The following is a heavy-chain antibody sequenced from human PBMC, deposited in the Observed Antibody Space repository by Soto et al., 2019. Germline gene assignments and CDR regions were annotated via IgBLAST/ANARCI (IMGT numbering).Heavy chain of an antibody. J-gene: IGHJ4*02. V-gene: IGHV4-39*07. D-gene: IGHD3-10*01. CDR1: GGSISSGGYY. CDR2: INHSGST. Sequence: PDTLSLTCAVPGGSISSGGYYWGWIRQPPGKGLEWIGEINHSGSTKYNPSLKSRVTISVDTSKNQFSLKLSSVTAADTAVYYCARSYGAPCDYWGQGTLVTVS. CDR3: ARSYGAPCDY.